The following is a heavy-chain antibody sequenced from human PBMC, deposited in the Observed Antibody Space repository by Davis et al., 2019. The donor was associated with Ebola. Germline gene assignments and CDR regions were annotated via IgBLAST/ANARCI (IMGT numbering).Heavy chain of an antibody. J-gene: IGHJ5*02. D-gene: IGHD6-13*01. CDR3: ARLAGIAAAGPNGGFDP. CDR2: IIPIFGTA. CDR1: GGTFSSYA. V-gene: IGHV1-69*13. Sequence: AASVKVSCKASGGTFSSYAISWVRQAPGQGLEWMGGIIPIFGTANYAQKFQGRVTITADESTSTAYMELSSLRSEDTAVYYCARLAGIAAAGPNGGFDPWGQGTLVTVSS.